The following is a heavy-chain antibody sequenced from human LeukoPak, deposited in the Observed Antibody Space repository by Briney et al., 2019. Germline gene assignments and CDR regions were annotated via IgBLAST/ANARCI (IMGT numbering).Heavy chain of an antibody. D-gene: IGHD3-22*01. Sequence: SETLSLTCAVYGGSFSGYYWSWIRQPPGKGLEWIGEINHSGSTNYNPSPKSRVTISVDTSKNQFSLKLSSVTAADTAVYYCATRYYYFGSNWFDPWGQGTLVTVSS. CDR1: GGSFSGYY. CDR3: ATRYYYFGSNWFDP. V-gene: IGHV4-34*01. J-gene: IGHJ5*02. CDR2: INHSGST.